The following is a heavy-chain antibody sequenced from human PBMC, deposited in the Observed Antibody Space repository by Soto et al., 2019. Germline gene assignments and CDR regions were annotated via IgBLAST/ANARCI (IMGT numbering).Heavy chain of an antibody. J-gene: IGHJ4*02. Sequence: PXETLSLTCYVSGYSVSRGEYWGWIRQPPGKGLEWLVSIYYSGSTYYNPSLKSRVTISIERSTNQFSLKLSSVTAADTAVYYCARVSSLEKMATVNECHDWAQGILVPVPS. CDR1: GYSVSRGEY. CDR3: ARVSSLEKMATVNECHD. D-gene: IGHD2-2*01. V-gene: IGHV4-38-2*02. CDR2: IYYSGST.